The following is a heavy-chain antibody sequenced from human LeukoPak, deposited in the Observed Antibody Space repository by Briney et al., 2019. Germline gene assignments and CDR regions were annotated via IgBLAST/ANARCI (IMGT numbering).Heavy chain of an antibody. Sequence: GGSLRLSCVGSGFSFSTYCMSWVRQAPEKGLEWVANIKQDVDEKYYVDSVKGRFTISRDNAKNSLYLQINSLRVEDTGIYYCARAAGSDFWNGHGSLNWFDPWGQGTVVTVSS. CDR3: ARAAGSDFWNGHGSLNWFDP. CDR2: IKQDVDEK. CDR1: GFSFSTYC. J-gene: IGHJ5*02. V-gene: IGHV3-7*01. D-gene: IGHD3-3*01.